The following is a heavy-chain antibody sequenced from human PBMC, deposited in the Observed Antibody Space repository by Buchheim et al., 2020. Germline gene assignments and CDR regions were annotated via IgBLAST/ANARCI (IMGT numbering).Heavy chain of an antibody. CDR3: AGTGTFGYDFWSGYYPGVYFDY. CDR2: IYYSGST. D-gene: IGHD3-3*01. CDR1: GGSVSSGSYY. V-gene: IGHV4-61*01. Sequence: QVQLQESGPGLVKPSETLSLTCTVSGGSVSSGSYYWSWIRQPPGKGLEWIGYIYYSGSTNYNPSLKSRVTISVDTSKNQFSLKLSSVTAADTAVYYCAGTGTFGYDFWSGYYPGVYFDYWGQGTL. J-gene: IGHJ4*02.